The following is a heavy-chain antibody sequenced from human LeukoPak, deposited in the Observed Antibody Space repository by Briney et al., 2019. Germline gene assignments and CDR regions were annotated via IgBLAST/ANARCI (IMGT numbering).Heavy chain of an antibody. CDR1: GGSISSYY. CDR3: ARHHYGGNSGAFDI. CDR2: IYYSGST. V-gene: IGHV4-59*08. Sequence: SETLSLTCTVSGGSISSYYWSWIRQPPGKGLEWIGYIYYSGSTNYNPSLKSRVTISVDTSKNQFYLKLSSVTTADTAVYYWARHHYGGNSGAFDIWGQGTMVTVAS. J-gene: IGHJ3*02. D-gene: IGHD4-23*01.